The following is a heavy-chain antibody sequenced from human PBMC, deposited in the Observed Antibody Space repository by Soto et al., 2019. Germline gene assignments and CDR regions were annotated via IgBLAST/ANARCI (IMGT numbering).Heavy chain of an antibody. CDR3: ARSVGATEIDY. V-gene: IGHV4-30-2*01. CDR1: GGSISSGGYS. Sequence: SETLSLTCAVSGGSISSGGYSWSWIRQPPGKGLEWIGYIYHSGSTYYNPSLKGRVTISVDRSKNQFSLKLSSVTAADTAVYYCARSVGATEIDYWGQGTLVTVSS. J-gene: IGHJ4*02. D-gene: IGHD1-26*01. CDR2: IYHSGST.